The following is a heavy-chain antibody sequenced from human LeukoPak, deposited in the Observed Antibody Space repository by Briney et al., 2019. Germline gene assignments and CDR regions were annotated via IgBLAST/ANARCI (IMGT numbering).Heavy chain of an antibody. V-gene: IGHV3-33*01. Sequence: HPGRSLRLSCAASGFTFTTYGMHWVRQAPGKGLEWVAVIWYDGSITYYADSVKGRFTISRDNPKNTLYLQMNSLRAEDTAVYYCVRFTLGGYYWGQGTQVTVSS. CDR1: GFTFTTYG. CDR3: VRFTLGGYY. J-gene: IGHJ4*02. CDR2: IWYDGSIT. D-gene: IGHD5-12*01.